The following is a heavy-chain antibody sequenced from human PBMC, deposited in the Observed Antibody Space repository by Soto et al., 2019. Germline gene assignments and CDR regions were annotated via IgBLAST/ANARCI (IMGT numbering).Heavy chain of an antibody. Sequence: ASVKVSCKTSGFLFTSYAIHWVRQAPGQRPEWMGWINAGDGNTKYLQKFQGRLTITRDTSASTAYMELSSLRSEDTAVYYCARVDVAAASLTYYFDYWGQGTLVTVSS. CDR1: GFLFTSYA. D-gene: IGHD6-13*01. J-gene: IGHJ4*02. V-gene: IGHV1-3*01. CDR2: INAGDGNT. CDR3: ARVDVAAASLTYYFDY.